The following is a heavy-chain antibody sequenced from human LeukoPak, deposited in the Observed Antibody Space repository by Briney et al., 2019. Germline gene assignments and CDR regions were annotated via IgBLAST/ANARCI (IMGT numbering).Heavy chain of an antibody. CDR1: GGTFSSYA. V-gene: IGHV1-69*05. CDR2: IIPIFGTA. Sequence: EASVKVSCKASGGTFSSYAISWVRQAPGQGLEWMGGIIPIFGTANYAQKFQGRVTITTDESTSTAYMELSSLRAEDTALYYCARASVHQVVVTAAYFQHWGQGTLVTVSS. D-gene: IGHD2-21*02. J-gene: IGHJ1*01. CDR3: ARASVHQVVVTAAYFQH.